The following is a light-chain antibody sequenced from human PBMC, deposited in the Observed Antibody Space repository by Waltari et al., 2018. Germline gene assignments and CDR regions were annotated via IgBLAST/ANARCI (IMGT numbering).Light chain of an antibody. CDR3: QQYDSWPPGIT. Sequence: EIVMTQSPATLSVSPGERATISCRASQSVRGNLSWYQQKPGQAPRLLIYGASTRATGVPARVSGSGSGTEFTLTISSLQSEDFAVYYCQQYDSWPPGITFGGGTKVEIK. V-gene: IGKV3-15*01. CDR1: QSVRGN. CDR2: GAS. J-gene: IGKJ4*01.